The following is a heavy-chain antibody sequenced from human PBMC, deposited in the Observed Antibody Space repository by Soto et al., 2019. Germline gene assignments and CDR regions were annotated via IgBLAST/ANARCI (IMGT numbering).Heavy chain of an antibody. V-gene: IGHV4-31*03. J-gene: IGHJ5*02. CDR2: ISNSGST. CDR1: GGSLSRIGYY. D-gene: IGHD5-12*01. CDR3: ATSVQMATIPDL. Sequence: LSLTCTVSGGSLSRIGYYWSWIRQHPAKGLEWVGYISNSGSTYYNPSLKSRVAMSIDTSKNHVSLTLTSLTAADTAIYYCATSVQMATIPDLWGQGTRVTVSS.